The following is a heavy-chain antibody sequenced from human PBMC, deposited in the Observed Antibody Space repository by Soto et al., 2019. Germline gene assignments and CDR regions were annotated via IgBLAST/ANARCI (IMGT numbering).Heavy chain of an antibody. CDR2: INPNSGGT. V-gene: IGHV1-2*04. Sequence: GASVKVSCKASGYTFTGYYIHWVRQAPGQGLEWMGWINPNSGGTNYAQKFQGWVTMTRDTSISTAYMELSRLRSDDTAVYYCARAYCSSTSCSLPDYWGQGTLVTVSS. CDR1: GYTFTGYY. J-gene: IGHJ4*02. CDR3: ARAYCSSTSCSLPDY. D-gene: IGHD2-2*01.